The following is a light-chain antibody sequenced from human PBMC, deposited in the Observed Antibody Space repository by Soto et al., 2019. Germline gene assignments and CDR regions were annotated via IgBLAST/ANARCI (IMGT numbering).Light chain of an antibody. V-gene: IGKV3-20*01. Sequence: EIVLTQSPDTLSLSPGERATLSCRASQSVGSSFLAWYQQKPGQAPRLLIYRTSTRATGIPDRFTGSVSGTDFTLTISRREPEDFAVYYCQQYENSPRTFGGGTKVEIK. CDR1: QSVGSSF. J-gene: IGKJ4*01. CDR3: QQYENSPRT. CDR2: RTS.